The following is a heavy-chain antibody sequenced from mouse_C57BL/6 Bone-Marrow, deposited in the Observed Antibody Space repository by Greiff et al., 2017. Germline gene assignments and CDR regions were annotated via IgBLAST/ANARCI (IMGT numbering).Heavy chain of an antibody. Sequence: VQLQQSGAELVKPGASVKLSCKASGYTFTSYWMHWVKQRPGRGLEWIGRIDPNSGGTKYNEKFKSKATLTVDKPSSTAYMQLSSLTSEDSAVYDCARGGLLLRWPYYFDYWGQGTTLTVSS. D-gene: IGHD1-1*01. J-gene: IGHJ2*01. CDR1: GYTFTSYW. CDR2: IDPNSGGT. V-gene: IGHV1-72*01. CDR3: ARGGLLLRWPYYFDY.